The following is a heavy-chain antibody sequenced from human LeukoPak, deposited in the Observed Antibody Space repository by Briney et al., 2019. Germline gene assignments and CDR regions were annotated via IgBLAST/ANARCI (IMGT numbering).Heavy chain of an antibody. J-gene: IGHJ4*02. Sequence: GGSLRLSCAASGFTFSSYGMSWVRQAPGKGLEWVSTISTSGASTYYADSVKGRFTISRDNSKNTLYLQMNSLRAEDTAVHYCAKINPYDYVWGSADYWGQGTLVTVSS. V-gene: IGHV3-23*01. CDR1: GFTFSSYG. CDR2: ISTSGAST. D-gene: IGHD3-16*01. CDR3: AKINPYDYVWGSADY.